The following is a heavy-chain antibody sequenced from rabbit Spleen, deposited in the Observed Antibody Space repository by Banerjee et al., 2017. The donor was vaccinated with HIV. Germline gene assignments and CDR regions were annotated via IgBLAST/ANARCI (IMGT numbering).Heavy chain of an antibody. V-gene: IGHV1S40*01. J-gene: IGHJ4*01. CDR3: ARDLVAVIGWNFNL. D-gene: IGHD1-1*01. CDR1: GFTISRYY. Sequence: QSVEESGGRLVTPGTPLTLTCTASGFTISRYYMQWVRQAPGKGLEWIACINIVTGKSVYASWAKGRFIMSRTSSTTVTLQMTSLTAADTATYFCARDLVAVIGWNFNLWGPGTLVTVS. CDR2: INIVTGKS.